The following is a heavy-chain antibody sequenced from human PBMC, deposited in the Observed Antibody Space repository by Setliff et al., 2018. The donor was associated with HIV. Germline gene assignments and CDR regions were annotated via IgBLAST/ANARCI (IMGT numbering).Heavy chain of an antibody. CDR3: ARDLYSSGWYGLYYYGMDV. V-gene: IGHV4-39*07. D-gene: IGHD6-19*01. Sequence: SETLSLTCTVSGGSISSSSYYWGWVRQPPGKGLEWIGSIYYSGSTYYNPSLKSRVTISVDTSKNQFSLKLSSVTAADTAVYYCARDLYSSGWYGLYYYGMDVWGQGTTVTVSS. CDR1: GGSISSSSYY. J-gene: IGHJ6*02. CDR2: IYYSGST.